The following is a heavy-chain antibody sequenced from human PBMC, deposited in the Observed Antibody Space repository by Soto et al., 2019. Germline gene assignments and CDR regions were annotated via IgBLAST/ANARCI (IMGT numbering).Heavy chain of an antibody. CDR1: GFTFSSYA. Sequence: QVQLVESVGGVVQPGRSLRLSCAASGFTFSSYAMHWVRQAPGQGLEWVAVISYDGSNKYYADSVKGRFTISRDNSKNTLYLQMNSLRAEDTAVYYCARELPFWIDNWFDPWGQGTLVTVSS. D-gene: IGHD3-3*01. V-gene: IGHV3-30-3*01. CDR3: ARELPFWIDNWFDP. J-gene: IGHJ5*02. CDR2: ISYDGSNK.